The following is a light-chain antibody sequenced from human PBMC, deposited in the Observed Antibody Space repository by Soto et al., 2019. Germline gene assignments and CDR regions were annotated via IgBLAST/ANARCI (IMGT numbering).Light chain of an antibody. V-gene: IGLV2-14*03. CDR3: NAYTSSSTYV. Sequence: QSALTQPASVSGSPGQSIAISCTGTSSDVGSYNYVSWYQQHPGKAPKLMIYDVSNRPSGVSDRFSGSKSGNTASLTISGLQAYDEADYFCNAYTSSSTYVFGTGTKVTVL. J-gene: IGLJ1*01. CDR2: DVS. CDR1: SSDVGSYNY.